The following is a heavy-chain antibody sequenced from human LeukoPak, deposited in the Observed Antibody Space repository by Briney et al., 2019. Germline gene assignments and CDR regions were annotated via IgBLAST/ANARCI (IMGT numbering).Heavy chain of an antibody. CDR3: ARDKWFGELFPRWLDP. CDR2: IYTSGST. D-gene: IGHD3-10*01. CDR1: GGSISSYY. J-gene: IGHJ5*02. V-gene: IGHV4-4*07. Sequence: SETLSLTCTVSGGSISSYYWSWIRQPAGKGLEWIGRIYTSGSTNYNPSLKSRVTMSVDTSKNQFSLKLSSVTAADTAVYYCARDKWFGELFPRWLDPWGQGTLVTVSS.